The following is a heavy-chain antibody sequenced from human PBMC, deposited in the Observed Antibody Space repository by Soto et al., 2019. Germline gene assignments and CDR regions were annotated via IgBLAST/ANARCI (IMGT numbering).Heavy chain of an antibody. CDR2: ISAYNGDT. D-gene: IGHD4-17*01. V-gene: IGHV1-18*01. CDR1: GYIFTRYG. CDR3: ASDYGDENS. Sequence: QVQLEQSGVEVKKPGASVKVACKTSGYIFTRYGFSWVRQAPGQGLEWMGWISAYNGDTKYAQNFQGRVTMTTDTSTRTAYMELRTLRIDDTAVYYCASDYGDENSWGQGTLVTVSS. J-gene: IGHJ4*02.